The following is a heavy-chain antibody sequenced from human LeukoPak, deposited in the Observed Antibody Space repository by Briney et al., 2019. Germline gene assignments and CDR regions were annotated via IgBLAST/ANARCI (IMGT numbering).Heavy chain of an antibody. D-gene: IGHD1-26*01. CDR2: IYYSGST. CDR3: ARHEYSGSYYGLSWFDP. CDR1: GGSISSSGYY. V-gene: IGHV4-39*01. Sequence: SETLSLTCTVSGGSISSSGYYWGWIRQPPGKGLEWIASIYYSGSTYYNPSLKSRVTISVDTSKNQLSLKLSYLTAADTAVYYCARHEYSGSYYGLSWFDPWGQGTLVTVSS. J-gene: IGHJ5*02.